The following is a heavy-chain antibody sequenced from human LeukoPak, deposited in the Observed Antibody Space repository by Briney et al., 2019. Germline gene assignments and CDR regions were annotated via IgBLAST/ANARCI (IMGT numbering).Heavy chain of an antibody. V-gene: IGHV1-46*01. J-gene: IGHJ4*02. CDR2: INPSGGST. CDR1: GYSFTSFG. Sequence: GASVKVSCKASGYSFTSFGMNWVRQAPGQGLEWMGIINPSGGSTSYAQKFQGRVTMTRDMSTSTVYMELSSLRSEDTAVYYCARSYDSSGYSLFLFDYWGQGTLVTVSS. D-gene: IGHD3-22*01. CDR3: ARSYDSSGYSLFLFDY.